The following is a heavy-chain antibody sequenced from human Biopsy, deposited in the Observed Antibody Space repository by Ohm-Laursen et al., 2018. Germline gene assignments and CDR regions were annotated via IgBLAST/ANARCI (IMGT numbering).Heavy chain of an antibody. CDR3: ARDRGYYSDRTVPGYFDL. CDR1: GDSISSYC. CDR2: VYYTGST. D-gene: IGHD3-22*01. J-gene: IGHJ2*01. Sequence: SDTLSLTCTVSGDSISSYCWSWIRQPPRKGLQWIGYVYYTGSTDYNPSLQSRVTISVDTSKNHFSLRLRSVTPADTAIYYCARDRGYYSDRTVPGYFDLWGRGTLVTVSS. V-gene: IGHV4-59*01.